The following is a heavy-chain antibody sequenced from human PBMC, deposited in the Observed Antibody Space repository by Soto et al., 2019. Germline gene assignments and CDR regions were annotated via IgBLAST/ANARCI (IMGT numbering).Heavy chain of an antibody. Sequence: QVQLVQVGAEVKKPGASVKVSCKASGYTLTSYYMHWVRQAPGQGLEWMGIINPSGGSTSYAQKFQGRVTMTMDTSTSTVYMELSSLRSEDTAVYYCAIAWGDILTGGFDYWGQGTLVTVSS. CDR3: AIAWGDILTGGFDY. CDR2: INPSGGST. V-gene: IGHV1-46*03. D-gene: IGHD3-9*01. CDR1: GYTLTSYY. J-gene: IGHJ4*02.